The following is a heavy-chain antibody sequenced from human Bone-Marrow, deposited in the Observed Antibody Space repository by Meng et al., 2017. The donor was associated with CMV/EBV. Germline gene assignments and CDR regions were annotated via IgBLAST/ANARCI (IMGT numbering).Heavy chain of an antibody. Sequence: GESLKISCAASGFTFSSYGMHWVRQAPGKGLEWVAFIRYDGSNKYYADSVKGRFTISRDNSKNTLYLQMNSLRAEDTAVYYCAKDHIANWGSYWNGMDVWGQGTTVTVPS. V-gene: IGHV3-30*02. CDR1: GFTFSSYG. J-gene: IGHJ6*02. CDR3: AKDHIANWGSYWNGMDV. CDR2: IRYDGSNK. D-gene: IGHD7-27*01.